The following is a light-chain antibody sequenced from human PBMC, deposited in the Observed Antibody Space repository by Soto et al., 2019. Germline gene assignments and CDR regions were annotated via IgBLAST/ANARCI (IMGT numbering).Light chain of an antibody. Sequence: QSVLPQPPSASGTPGQRVTIACSGSSSNIGSTTVKWYQQLPGTAPKLLIYNNNQRPSGVPDRFSGSKSGTSASLAISGLQSEDEADYYCAAWDDSLNGVVFGGGTKLTVL. J-gene: IGLJ3*02. V-gene: IGLV1-44*01. CDR3: AAWDDSLNGVV. CDR2: NNN. CDR1: SSNIGSTT.